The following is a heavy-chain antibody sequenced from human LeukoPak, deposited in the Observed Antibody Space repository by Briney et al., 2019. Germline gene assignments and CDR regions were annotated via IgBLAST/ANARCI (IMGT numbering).Heavy chain of an antibody. V-gene: IGHV3-30*03. D-gene: IGHD3-22*01. Sequence: GGSLRLSCAASGFTFSSYSMNWVRQAPGKCLERVAVIFYDGTIQYYADSVKGQFTISRDNSKNTLYLQIHSLRPEDTAVYYCARDPRGPTGFDSSTRDTFDYWGQGTLVTVSS. CDR2: IFYDGTIQ. CDR3: ARDPRGPTGFDSSTRDTFDY. CDR1: GFTFSSYS. J-gene: IGHJ4*02.